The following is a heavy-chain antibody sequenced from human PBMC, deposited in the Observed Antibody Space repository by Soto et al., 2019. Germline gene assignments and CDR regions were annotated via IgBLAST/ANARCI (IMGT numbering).Heavy chain of an antibody. CDR3: ARGHGSGSYNNWFDP. Sequence: ASVKVSCKASGYTFTSYGISWVRQAPGQGLEWMGWISAYNGNTNYAQKLQGRVTMTTDTSTSTAYMELRSLRSDDTAVYYCARGHGSGSYNNWFDPWGQGTLVTVPS. D-gene: IGHD3-10*01. CDR2: ISAYNGNT. J-gene: IGHJ5*02. CDR1: GYTFTSYG. V-gene: IGHV1-18*01.